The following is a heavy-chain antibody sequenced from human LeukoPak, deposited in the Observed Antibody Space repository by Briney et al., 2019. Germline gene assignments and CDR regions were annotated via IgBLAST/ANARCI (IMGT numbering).Heavy chain of an antibody. V-gene: IGHV1-69*06. CDR3: ASSRRWFGELSLSSESFDY. J-gene: IGHJ4*02. CDR1: GGTFSSYA. D-gene: IGHD3-10*01. Sequence: GSSVKASCKASGGTFSSYAISWVRQASGQGLEWMGGIIPIFGTANYAQKFQGRVTITADKSTSTAYMELSSLRSEDTAVYYCASSRRWFGELSLSSESFDYWGQGTLVTVSS. CDR2: IIPIFGTA.